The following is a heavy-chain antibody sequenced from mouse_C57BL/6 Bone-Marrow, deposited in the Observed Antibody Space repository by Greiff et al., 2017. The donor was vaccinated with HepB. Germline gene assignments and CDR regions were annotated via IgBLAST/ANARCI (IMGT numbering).Heavy chain of an antibody. CDR1: GYAFSSSW. D-gene: IGHD2-12*01. CDR3: ARGTFYDLWYFDV. CDR2: IYPGDGDT. Sequence: QVQLQQSGPELVKPGASVKISCKASGYAFSSSWMNWVKQRPGKGLEWIGRIYPGDGDTNYNGKFKGKATLTADKSSSTAYMQLSSLTSEDSAVYFCARGTFYDLWYFDVWGTGTTVTVSS. V-gene: IGHV1-82*01. J-gene: IGHJ1*03.